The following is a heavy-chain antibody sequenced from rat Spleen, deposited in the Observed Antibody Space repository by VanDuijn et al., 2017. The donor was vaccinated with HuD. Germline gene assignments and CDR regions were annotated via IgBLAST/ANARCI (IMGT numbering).Heavy chain of an antibody. CDR3: ARSLDYGSPDYYVMDA. CDR1: GYSITSNY. CDR2: ISYSGST. J-gene: IGHJ4*01. V-gene: IGHV3-1*01. D-gene: IGHD1-3*01. Sequence: EVQLQESGPGLVKPSQSLSLTCSVTGYSITSNYWGWIRKLPGNKMECIGHISYSGSTSNNPPLQSRISITKVKSKNQFFLQFNSVTNEDTATYYCARSLDYGSPDYYVMDAWGQGASVTVSS.